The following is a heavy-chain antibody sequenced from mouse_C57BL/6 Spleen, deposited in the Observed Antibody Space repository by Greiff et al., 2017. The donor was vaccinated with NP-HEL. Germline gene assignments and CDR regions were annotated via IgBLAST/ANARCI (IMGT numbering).Heavy chain of an antibody. J-gene: IGHJ2*01. CDR3: ARAYGNYVGY. CDR2: ISSGSSTI. D-gene: IGHD2-1*01. CDR1: GFTFSDYG. V-gene: IGHV5-17*01. Sequence: EVQLVESGGGLVKPGGSLKLSCAASGFTFSDYGMHWVRQAPEKGLEWVAYISSGSSTIYYADTVKGRFTISRDNAKHTLFLQMTSLRSEDTAMYYCARAYGNYVGYWGQGTTLTVSS.